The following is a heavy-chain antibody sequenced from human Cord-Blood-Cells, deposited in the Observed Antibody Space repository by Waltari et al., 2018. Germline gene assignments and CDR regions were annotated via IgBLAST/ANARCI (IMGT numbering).Heavy chain of an antibody. CDR1: GGTFSSYA. CDR3: AYYDFWSGHYYYYMDV. J-gene: IGHJ6*03. V-gene: IGHV1-69*06. CDR2: IIPIFGTT. D-gene: IGHD3-3*01. Sequence: QVQLVQSGAEVKKPGSSVKVSCKASGGTFSSYATRRVRQAPGQGLEWMGGIIPIFGTTNYAQKFQGRVTITADKSTSTAYMELSSLRSEDTAVYYCAYYDFWSGHYYYYMDVWGKGTTVTVSS.